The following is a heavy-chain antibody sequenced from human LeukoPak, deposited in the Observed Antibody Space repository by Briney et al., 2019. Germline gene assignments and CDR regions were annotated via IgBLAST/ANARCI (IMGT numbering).Heavy chain of an antibody. Sequence: SETLSLTCTVSGGSISSYYWSWIRQPPGKGLEWIGYIYYSGSTNYNPSLKSRVTISVDTSKNQFSLKLSSVTAADTAVYYCARGPGTASMDVWGKGTTVTVSS. V-gene: IGHV4-59*01. CDR2: IYYSGST. CDR3: ARGPGTASMDV. D-gene: IGHD1-7*01. CDR1: GGSISSYY. J-gene: IGHJ6*04.